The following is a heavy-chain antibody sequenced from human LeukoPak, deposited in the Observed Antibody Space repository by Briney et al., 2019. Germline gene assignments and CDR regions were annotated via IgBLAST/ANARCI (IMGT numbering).Heavy chain of an antibody. Sequence: GGSLRLSCAASGFTLTVYAMSWVRQAPGKGLEWVSAISGSSDNTYFADSVKGRFTISRDNSKNTVSLQMNSLRAEDTAVYYCARDGGNSWDYWGQGTLVTVSS. CDR3: ARDGGNSWDY. CDR1: GFTLTVYA. CDR2: ISGSSDNT. J-gene: IGHJ4*02. D-gene: IGHD6-13*01. V-gene: IGHV3-23*01.